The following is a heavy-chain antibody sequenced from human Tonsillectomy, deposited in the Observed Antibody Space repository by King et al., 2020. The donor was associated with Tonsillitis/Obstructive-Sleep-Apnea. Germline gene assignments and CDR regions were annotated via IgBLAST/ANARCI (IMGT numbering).Heavy chain of an antibody. V-gene: IGHV5-51*01. CDR3: ARRDYGSGRNAFDV. D-gene: IGHD3-10*01. CDR1: GYSFTSHW. CDR2: IYPGVSDT. J-gene: IGHJ3*01. Sequence: QLVQSGAEVKKAGESLKISCKGSGYSFTSHWIGWVRQMPGKGLEWMGIIYPGVSDTRYTPSFQGQVTISADRSITTAYLQWASLKASDTAMYYCARRDYGSGRNAFDVWGQGTVVTVSS.